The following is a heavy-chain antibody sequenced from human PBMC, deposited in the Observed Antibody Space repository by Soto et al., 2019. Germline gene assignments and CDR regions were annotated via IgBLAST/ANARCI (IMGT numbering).Heavy chain of an antibody. CDR1: GFTFTSYA. J-gene: IGHJ4*02. CDR3: ARHSGYGVLGDY. Sequence: EVQLLESGGGLVQPGGSPRLSCAASGFTFTSYAMSWVRQAPGKGLEWVSAISGSGGSTYYADSVKGRFTISRDNSKNTLHLQMNSLRAEDTAVYYCARHSGYGVLGDYWGQGTLVTVSS. CDR2: ISGSGGST. D-gene: IGHD5-12*01. V-gene: IGHV3-23*01.